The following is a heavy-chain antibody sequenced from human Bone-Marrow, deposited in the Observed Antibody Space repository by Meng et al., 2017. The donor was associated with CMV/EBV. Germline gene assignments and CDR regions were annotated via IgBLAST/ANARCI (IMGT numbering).Heavy chain of an antibody. CDR3: ARTRKDSSSSHYFDY. CDR2: INPNSGGT. J-gene: IGHJ4*02. D-gene: IGHD6-6*01. V-gene: IGHV1-2*02. CDR1: GYTFTGYY. Sequence: ASVKVSCKASGYTFTGYYMHWVRQAPGQGLEWMGWINPNSGGTNYAQKFQGRVTMTRDTYISTAYMELSRLRSDDTAVYYCARTRKDSSSSHYFDYWGQGTLVTVSS.